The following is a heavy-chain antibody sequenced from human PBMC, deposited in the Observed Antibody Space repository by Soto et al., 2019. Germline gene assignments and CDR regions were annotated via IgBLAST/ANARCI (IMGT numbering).Heavy chain of an antibody. D-gene: IGHD3-10*01. V-gene: IGHV4-31*03. J-gene: IGHJ4*02. CDR2: IYYSGST. Sequence: KSSETLSLTCTVSGGPISSGGYYWSWIRQHPGKGLEWIGYIYYSGSTYYNPSLKSRVTISVDTSKNQFSLKLSSVTAADTAVYYCARVRGGLGNYTPLPSRWGQGTLVTVSS. CDR3: ARVRGGLGNYTPLPSR. CDR1: GGPISSGGYY.